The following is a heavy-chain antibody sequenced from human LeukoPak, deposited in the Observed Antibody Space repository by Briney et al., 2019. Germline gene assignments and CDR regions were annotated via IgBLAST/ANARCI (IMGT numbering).Heavy chain of an antibody. CDR1: GFTFSNAW. Sequence: NPGGSLRLSCAASGFTFSNAWMSWVRQAPGKGLEWVGRIKSKTDGETTDYAAPVKGRFTISRDDSKTTVYLQMNSLKTEDTAVYYCTIVTWGSIDFWGQGTLVTVSS. J-gene: IGHJ4*02. CDR2: IKSKTDGETT. CDR3: TIVTWGSIDF. V-gene: IGHV3-15*01. D-gene: IGHD7-27*01.